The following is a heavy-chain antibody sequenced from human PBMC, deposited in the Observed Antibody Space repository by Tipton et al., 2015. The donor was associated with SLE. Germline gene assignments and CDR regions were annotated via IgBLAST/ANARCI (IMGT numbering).Heavy chain of an antibody. D-gene: IGHD2-15*01. J-gene: IGHJ4*02. CDR2: TYYSGST. CDR3: ASGGKRRPVLAPAVEV. CDR1: GGSITSYY. V-gene: IGHV4-59*01. Sequence: TLSLTCSVSGGSITSYYWSWIRQPPGKGLEWIGYTYYSGSTNYNPSLKSRVTILVDMSKNQFSLKLSSVTAADTAVYYCASGGKRRPVLAPAVEVWGQGTLVTVSS.